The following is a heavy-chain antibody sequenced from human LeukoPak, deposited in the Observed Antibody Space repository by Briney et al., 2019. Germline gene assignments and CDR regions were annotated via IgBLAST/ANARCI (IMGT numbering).Heavy chain of an antibody. J-gene: IGHJ6*02. CDR3: ARDVDSYDSSGYSHYYYSYGMDV. Sequence: GRSLRLSCAASGFTFSSYWMRWVRHAPGKGRVWVSRINSDGGGKKYADSVKGRFTISRDNDKNTLYLQMNSLRAEDTAVYYCARDVDSYDSSGYSHYYYSYGMDVWGQGTTVTVSS. V-gene: IGHV3-74*03. CDR2: INSDGGGK. D-gene: IGHD3-22*01. CDR1: GFTFSSYW.